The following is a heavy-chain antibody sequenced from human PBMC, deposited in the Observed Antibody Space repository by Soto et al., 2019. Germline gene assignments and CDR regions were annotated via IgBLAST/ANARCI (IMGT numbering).Heavy chain of an antibody. Sequence: EVQLVESGGGLVQPGGSLRLSCAASGFTFSSYSMNWVRQAPGKGLEWVSYISSSSSTIYYADSVKGRFTISRDNAKNSLYLQMNSLRAEDTAVYYCARVDDYIWGSYADGSDAFDIWGQGTMVTVSS. CDR3: ARVDDYIWGSYADGSDAFDI. CDR2: ISSSSSTI. D-gene: IGHD3-16*01. CDR1: GFTFSSYS. J-gene: IGHJ3*02. V-gene: IGHV3-48*01.